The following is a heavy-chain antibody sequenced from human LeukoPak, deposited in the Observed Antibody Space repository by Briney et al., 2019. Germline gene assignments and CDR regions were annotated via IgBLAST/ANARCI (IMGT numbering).Heavy chain of an antibody. CDR2: ISGSGGST. CDR1: GSTVSSNY. J-gene: IGHJ4*02. Sequence: GGSLRLSCAASGSTVSSNYMSWVRQAPGKGLEWVSAISGSGGSTYYADSVKGRFTISRDNSKNTLYLQMNSLRAEDTAVYYCAKDGASNYYDSSRPTYFDYWGQGTLVTVSS. V-gene: IGHV3-23*01. CDR3: AKDGASNYYDSSRPTYFDY. D-gene: IGHD3-22*01.